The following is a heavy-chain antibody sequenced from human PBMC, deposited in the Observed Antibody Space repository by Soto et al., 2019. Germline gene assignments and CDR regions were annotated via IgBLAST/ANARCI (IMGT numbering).Heavy chain of an antibody. Sequence: ASVKVSCKASGYTFTSYGISWVRQAPGQGLEWMGRISAYNGNTNYAQKLQGRVTMTTDTSTSTAYMELRSLRSDDTAVYYSARVVRALGPWFDPRGQGTLVTVSS. CDR2: ISAYNGNT. CDR1: GYTFTSYG. CDR3: ARVVRALGPWFDP. D-gene: IGHD2-15*01. V-gene: IGHV1-18*01. J-gene: IGHJ5*02.